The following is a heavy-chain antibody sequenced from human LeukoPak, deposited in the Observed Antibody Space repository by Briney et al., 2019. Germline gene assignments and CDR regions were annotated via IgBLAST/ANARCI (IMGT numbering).Heavy chain of an antibody. CDR2: ISSSGSTI. CDR3: AKSGTIVVVVAATRGHYFDY. J-gene: IGHJ4*02. D-gene: IGHD2-15*01. Sequence: GGSLRLSCAASGFTFSDYYMSWIRQAPGKGLEWVSYISSSGSTIYYADSVKGRFTISRDNSKNTLYLQMNSLRAEDTAVYYCAKSGTIVVVVAATRGHYFDYWGQGTLVTVSS. V-gene: IGHV3-11*01. CDR1: GFTFSDYY.